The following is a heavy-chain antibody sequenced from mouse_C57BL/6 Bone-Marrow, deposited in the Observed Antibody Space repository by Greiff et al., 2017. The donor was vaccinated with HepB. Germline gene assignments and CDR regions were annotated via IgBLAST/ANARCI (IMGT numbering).Heavy chain of an antibody. CDR1: GFNIKNTY. J-gene: IGHJ2*01. D-gene: IGHD2-4*01. CDR2: IDTANGNT. CDR3: AKYDNDEGD. Sequence: EVHLVESGAELVRPGASVKLSCTASGFNIKNTYMHWVKQRPEKSLEWIGRIDTANGNTDYAPKFQGKATITTDTAANTAYLQISSLTSEDTAIYYCAKYDNDEGDWGHGTTVT. V-gene: IGHV14-3*01.